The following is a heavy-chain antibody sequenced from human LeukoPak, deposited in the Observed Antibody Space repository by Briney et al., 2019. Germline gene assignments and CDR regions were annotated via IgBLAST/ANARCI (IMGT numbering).Heavy chain of an antibody. V-gene: IGHV3-20*04. CDR2: MNWNGGST. CDR1: GFTFDDYG. Sequence: SGGSLRLSCAASGFTFDDYGMSWVRQAPGKGLEWVSGMNWNGGSTGYADSVKGRFTISRDNAKNSLYLQMNSLRAEDTALFYCANLAGPDYYGSGSYLRDYWGQGTLVTVSS. D-gene: IGHD3-10*01. J-gene: IGHJ4*02. CDR3: ANLAGPDYYGSGSYLRDY.